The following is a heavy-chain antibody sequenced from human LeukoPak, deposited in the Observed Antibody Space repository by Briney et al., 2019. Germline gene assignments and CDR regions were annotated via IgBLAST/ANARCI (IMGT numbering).Heavy chain of an antibody. Sequence: GGSLRLSCAASGFTISSYWMSWVRQAPGKGLEWVANIKQDGSEKHYEDSVKGRFTISRDNAKNSLYLQMNSLRAEDTAVYYCARDPSTMPFDYWGQGTLVTVSS. J-gene: IGHJ4*02. CDR1: GFTISSYW. V-gene: IGHV3-7*01. CDR3: ARDPSTMPFDY. D-gene: IGHD2-2*01. CDR2: IKQDGSEK.